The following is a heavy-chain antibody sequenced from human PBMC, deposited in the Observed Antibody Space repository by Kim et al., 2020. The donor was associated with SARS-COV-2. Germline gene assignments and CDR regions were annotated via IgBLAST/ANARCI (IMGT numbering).Heavy chain of an antibody. Sequence: GGSLRLSCAASGFTFSNYAMSWVRQAPGKGLEWVSAISRDGGDIDYADSVKGRFTISRDNTKNSLYLQMNSLRAEDTALYYCARDSALTGTGAYY. CDR3: ARDSALTGTGAYY. D-gene: IGHD2-8*02. V-gene: IGHV3-20*04. J-gene: IGHJ6*01. CDR2: ISRDGGDI. CDR1: GFTFSNYA.